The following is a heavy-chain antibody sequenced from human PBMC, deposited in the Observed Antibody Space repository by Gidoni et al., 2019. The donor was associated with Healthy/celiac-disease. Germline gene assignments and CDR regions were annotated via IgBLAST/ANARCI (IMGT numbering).Heavy chain of an antibody. D-gene: IGHD6-13*01. CDR1: GYTFTSYA. CDR3: ARDQAAAGTWLWFWFDP. CDR2: INAGNGNT. Sequence: QVQLVQSGAEVKKPGASVKVSCKASGYTFTSYAMHWVRQAPGQRLEWMGWINAGNGNTKYSQKFQGRVTITRDTSASTAYMELSSLRSEDTAVYYCARDQAAAGTWLWFWFDPGAREPWSPSPQ. J-gene: IGHJ5*02. V-gene: IGHV1-3*01.